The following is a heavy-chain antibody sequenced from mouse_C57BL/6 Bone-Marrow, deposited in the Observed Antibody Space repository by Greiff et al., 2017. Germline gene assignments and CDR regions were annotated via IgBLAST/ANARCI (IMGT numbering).Heavy chain of an antibody. CDR3: TTDYYGSSYENYAMDY. V-gene: IGHV14-4*01. Sequence: EVQLQESGAELVRPGASVKLSCTASGFNIKDDYMHWVKQRPEQGLEWIGWIDPENGDTEYASKFQGKATITADTSSNTAYLQLSSLTSEDTAVXYCTTDYYGSSYENYAMDYWGQGTSVTVSS. D-gene: IGHD1-1*01. J-gene: IGHJ4*01. CDR1: GFNIKDDY. CDR2: IDPENGDT.